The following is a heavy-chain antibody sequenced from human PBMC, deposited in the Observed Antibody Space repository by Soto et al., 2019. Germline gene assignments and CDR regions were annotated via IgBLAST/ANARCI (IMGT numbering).Heavy chain of an antibody. CDR3: VRDHEWAFDY. Sequence: GGSLRLSCAASGFTLSSYGMHWVRQAPGQGLEWISFISNRYSIISYADSVKGRFTISTDSAKNSLYLEMNGLRAEDTAVYHCVRDHEWAFDYWGQGTLVTVSS. D-gene: IGHD2-8*01. V-gene: IGHV3-48*01. CDR1: GFTLSSYG. J-gene: IGHJ4*02. CDR2: ISNRYSII.